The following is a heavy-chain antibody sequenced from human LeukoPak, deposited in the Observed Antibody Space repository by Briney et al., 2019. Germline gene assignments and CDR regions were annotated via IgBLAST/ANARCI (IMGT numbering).Heavy chain of an antibody. Sequence: PSETLSLTCTVSGGSISNYYWSWIRQPPGKGQEWIGYIYYRGSTNYNPSLKSRVTISVDTSENQFSLKLSSVTAADTAVYYCARHVSGDGYQGLDYFDYWGQGTLVTVSS. J-gene: IGHJ4*02. CDR2: IYYRGST. D-gene: IGHD5-24*01. CDR3: ARHVSGDGYQGLDYFDY. V-gene: IGHV4-59*08. CDR1: GGSISNYY.